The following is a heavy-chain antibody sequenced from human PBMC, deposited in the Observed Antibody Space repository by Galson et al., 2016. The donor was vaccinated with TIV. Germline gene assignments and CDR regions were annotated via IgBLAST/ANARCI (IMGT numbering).Heavy chain of an antibody. CDR1: GFKFSDYW. CDR2: INSDSTII. Sequence: RLSCAASGFKFSDYWMHWVRQAPGKGLVWVSCINSDSTIITYADSVRGRFTISRDNAKNTLYLQMNSLRVEDTAVYYCSLTNWFNPWGQGTLVTVSS. CDR3: SLTNWFNP. J-gene: IGHJ5*02. D-gene: IGHD1-1*01. V-gene: IGHV3-74*03.